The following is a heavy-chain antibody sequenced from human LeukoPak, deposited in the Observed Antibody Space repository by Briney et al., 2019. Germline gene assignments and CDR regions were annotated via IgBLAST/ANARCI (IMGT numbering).Heavy chain of an antibody. CDR3: AREYCSSTSCYCRYFDY. CDR1: GYTFTSYA. V-gene: IGHV1-3*01. J-gene: IGHJ4*02. D-gene: IGHD2-2*01. Sequence: ASVKVSCKASGYTFTSYAMHWVRQAPGQRLEWMGWINAGNGNTKYSQEFQGRVTITRDTSASTAYMELSRLRSDDTAVYYCAREYCSSTSCYCRYFDYWGQGTLVTVSS. CDR2: INAGNGNT.